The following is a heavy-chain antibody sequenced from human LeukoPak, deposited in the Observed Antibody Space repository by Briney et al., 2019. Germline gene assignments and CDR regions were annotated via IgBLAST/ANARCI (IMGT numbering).Heavy chain of an antibody. CDR1: GFTFSSYA. D-gene: IGHD1-26*01. V-gene: IGHV3-23*01. CDR2: ITGSGGST. CDR3: AKTRIVGAHNWFDP. J-gene: IGHJ5*02. Sequence: GSLRLSCAASGFTFSSYAMSWVRQAPGKGLEWVSAITGSGGSTYYADSVKGRFTISRDNSKNALYLQMNSLRAEDTAVYYCAKTRIVGAHNWFDPWGQGTLVTVSS.